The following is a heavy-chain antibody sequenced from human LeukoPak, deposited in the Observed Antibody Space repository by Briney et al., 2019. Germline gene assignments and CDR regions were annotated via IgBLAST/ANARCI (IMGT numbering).Heavy chain of an antibody. CDR3: ARDNSVEDTAWWFDP. D-gene: IGHD4-23*01. J-gene: IGHJ5*02. V-gene: IGHV1-46*01. CDR1: GYTFTSYY. CDR2: INPSGGST. Sequence: GASVKVSCKASGYTFTSYYMHWVRQAPGQGLECMGIINPSGGSTSYAQKFQGRVTMTRDMSTSTEYMELSSLRSEDTAVYYCARDNSVEDTAWWFDPWGQGTLVTVSS.